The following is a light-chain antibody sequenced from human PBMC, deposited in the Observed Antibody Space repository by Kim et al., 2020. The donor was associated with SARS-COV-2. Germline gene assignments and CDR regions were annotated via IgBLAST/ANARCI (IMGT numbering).Light chain of an antibody. CDR1: SSNIGNNA. J-gene: IGLJ2*01. V-gene: IGLV1-36*01. Sequence: RVTISCSGSSSNIGNNAVNWYQQFPGKAPQLLIYYNDLLPSGVSDRFSASKSGTSASLAISGLQSEDEADYFCAAWDDSLNGHVVFGGGTQLIVL. CDR2: YND. CDR3: AAWDDSLNGHVV.